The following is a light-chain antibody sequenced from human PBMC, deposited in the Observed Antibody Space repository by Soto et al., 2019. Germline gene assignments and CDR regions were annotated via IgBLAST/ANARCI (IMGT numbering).Light chain of an antibody. CDR2: GAS. CDR3: QQYGSSRTT. J-gene: IGKJ5*01. V-gene: IGKV3-20*01. Sequence: EIVLTQSPGTLSLSPGERATLSCRASQSVSSSYLAWYQQKPGQAPRLLIYGASSRATGIPDRFSGSGSGKDFTLTSSRLEPKDFAVYYCQQYGSSRTTFAQGTRLEIK. CDR1: QSVSSSY.